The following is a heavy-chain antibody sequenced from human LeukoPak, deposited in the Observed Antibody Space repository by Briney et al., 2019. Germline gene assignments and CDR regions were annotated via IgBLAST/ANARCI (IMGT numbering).Heavy chain of an antibody. V-gene: IGHV4-39*07. J-gene: IGHJ1*01. Sequence: SETLSLTCTVSGGSISSSSYYWGWIRQPPGKGLEWIGSIYHSGSTYYNPSLKSRLTISVDTSKNQFSLKLSSVTAADTAVYYCARDGDGEKHFQHWGQGTLVTVSS. CDR2: IYHSGST. CDR1: GGSISSSSYY. CDR3: ARDGDGEKHFQH. D-gene: IGHD4-17*01.